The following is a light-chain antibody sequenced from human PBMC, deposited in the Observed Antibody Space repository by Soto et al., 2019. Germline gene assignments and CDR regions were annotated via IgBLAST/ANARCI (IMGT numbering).Light chain of an antibody. CDR1: QGISSY. CDR2: AAP. CDR3: QQLKSYPLT. V-gene: IGKV1-9*01. Sequence: IQLTQSPSSLSASVGDRVTITCRASQGISSYLAWYQQKPGKAPKLLIYAAPSLQSGVPSRFSGGGSGTDFTLTISSLQAEDFATYYCQQLKSYPLTFGGGTKVEIK. J-gene: IGKJ4*01.